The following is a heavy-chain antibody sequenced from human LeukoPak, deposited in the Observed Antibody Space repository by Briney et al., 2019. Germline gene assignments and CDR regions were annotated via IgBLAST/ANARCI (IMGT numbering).Heavy chain of an antibody. CDR3: ARGPPRGKYYYMDV. Sequence: GGSLRLSSAASGFTFSSFDMHWVRQPTGQGLEWVSTIGTASDTYYPGSVEGRFTLSRDNAKNSLYLQMNSLTAGDTAVYYCARGPPRGKYYYMDVWGKGTTVTVSS. V-gene: IGHV3-13*01. CDR2: IGTASDT. D-gene: IGHD1-1*01. J-gene: IGHJ6*03. CDR1: GFTFSSFD.